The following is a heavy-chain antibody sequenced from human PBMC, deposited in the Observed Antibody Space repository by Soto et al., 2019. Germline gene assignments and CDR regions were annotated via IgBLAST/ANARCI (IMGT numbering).Heavy chain of an antibody. Sequence: GGSLRLSCAASGFTFSDRYMDWVRQALGKGLEWVGRTKDKANSYTTEYAASVKGRFTISRDDSRNSVYLQMNSLKTDDTAVYYCTIEGAYPGPDFDYWGQGTLVTVSS. CDR2: TKDKANSYTT. J-gene: IGHJ4*02. CDR3: TIEGAYPGPDFDY. V-gene: IGHV3-72*01. CDR1: GFTFSDRY. D-gene: IGHD3-16*01.